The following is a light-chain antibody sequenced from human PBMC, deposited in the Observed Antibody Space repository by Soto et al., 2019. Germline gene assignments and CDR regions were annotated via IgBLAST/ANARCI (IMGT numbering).Light chain of an antibody. Sequence: IQLTQSPSSLSASVGDRVTITCRASQGISSYLAWYQQKPGKAPKLLIYGASTLQSGVPSRFSGSGSATDFTLTNSSLLPEAFAAYSCQQLKPYPLFPFGPGTTVDVQ. CDR3: QQLKPYPLFP. CDR2: GAS. J-gene: IGKJ3*01. CDR1: QGISSY. V-gene: IGKV1-9*01.